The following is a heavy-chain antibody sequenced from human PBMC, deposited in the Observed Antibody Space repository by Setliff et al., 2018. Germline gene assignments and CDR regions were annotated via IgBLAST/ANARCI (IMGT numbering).Heavy chain of an antibody. CDR2: IHHSGKA. D-gene: IGHD3-22*01. CDR1: GFSISSGYY. J-gene: IGHJ5*02. CDR3: ARAHTWSLPNDNSGYPGWFDP. Sequence: PSETLSLTCAVSGFSISSGYYWGWIRQPPGKGLEWIANIHHSGKAYYNPSLKSRVTMSVDTSKNHVSLKLSSVTAADTAVYYCARAHTWSLPNDNSGYPGWFDPWGQGTLVTVSS. V-gene: IGHV4-38-2*01.